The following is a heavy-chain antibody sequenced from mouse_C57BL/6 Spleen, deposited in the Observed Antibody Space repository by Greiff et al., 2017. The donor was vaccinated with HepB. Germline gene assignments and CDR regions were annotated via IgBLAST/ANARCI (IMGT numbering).Heavy chain of an antibody. Sequence: VKLQQPGAELVKPGASVKMSCKASGYTFTSYWITWVKQRPGQGLEWIGDIYPGSGSTNYNEKFKSKATLTVDTSSSTAYMQLSSLTSEDSAVYYCARQDSSGYVWFAYWGQGTLVTVSA. D-gene: IGHD3-2*02. CDR2: IYPGSGST. CDR1: GYTFTSYW. J-gene: IGHJ3*01. CDR3: ARQDSSGYVWFAY. V-gene: IGHV1-55*01.